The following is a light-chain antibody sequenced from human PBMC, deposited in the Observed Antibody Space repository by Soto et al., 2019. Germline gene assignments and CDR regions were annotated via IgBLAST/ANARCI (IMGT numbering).Light chain of an antibody. Sequence: EIVMTQSPATLSVSPGERATLSCRASQSVSSNLAWYQQKPGQAPRLLIYGASARATGIPARFSVSGSGTEFTLTISSLQSEDFAVYYCQQYIDWPQTFGQGTKVEIK. J-gene: IGKJ1*01. CDR1: QSVSSN. CDR2: GAS. CDR3: QQYIDWPQT. V-gene: IGKV3D-15*01.